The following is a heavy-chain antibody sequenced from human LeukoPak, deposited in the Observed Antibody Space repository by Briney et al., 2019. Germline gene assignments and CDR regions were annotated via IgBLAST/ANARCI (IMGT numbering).Heavy chain of an antibody. J-gene: IGHJ4*02. V-gene: IGHV6-1*01. CDR1: GDSISSNSAA. Sequence: SQTLSLTCAISGDSISSNSAAWNWLRQSPSRGLKWLGRTYYRSKWYNDYAVSVKSRITINPDTSKNQFSLQLNSVTPEDTAVYYCARARGVGAGIDYWGQGTLVTVSS. D-gene: IGHD1-26*01. CDR3: ARARGVGAGIDY. CDR2: TYYRSKWYN.